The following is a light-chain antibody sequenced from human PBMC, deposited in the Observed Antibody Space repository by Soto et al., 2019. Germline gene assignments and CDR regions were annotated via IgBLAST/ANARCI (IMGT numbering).Light chain of an antibody. CDR1: QGISSY. V-gene: IGKV1-8*01. CDR2: AAS. Sequence: AIRMTQSPSSLSASTGDRVTITCRASQGISSYLAWYQQKPGKAPKLLIYAASTLQSGVPSRFSGSGSGTDFTLTISCLQSEDFATYDCQQYYSYPFTFGPATRVDIK. J-gene: IGKJ3*01. CDR3: QQYYSYPFT.